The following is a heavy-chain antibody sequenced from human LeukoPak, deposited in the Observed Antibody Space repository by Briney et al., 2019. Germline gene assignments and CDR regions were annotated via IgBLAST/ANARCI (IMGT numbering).Heavy chain of an antibody. D-gene: IGHD2-21*02. J-gene: IGHJ5*02. CDR1: GDSVSSNVST. CDR2: THYRSKWHN. CDR3: ARALGFGDCPLGS. Sequence: SQTLSLTCAISGDSVSSNVSTWNWIRQSPSRGLEWLGRTHYRSKWHNDYAQSVKRRMTINADTSKNQFSLQLNSVTPEDTAVYYCARALGFGDCPLGSWGQGTLVTVSS. V-gene: IGHV6-1*01.